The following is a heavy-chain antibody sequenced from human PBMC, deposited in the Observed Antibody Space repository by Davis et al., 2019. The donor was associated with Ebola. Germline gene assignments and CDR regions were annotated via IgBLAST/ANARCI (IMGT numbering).Heavy chain of an antibody. Sequence: GGSLTLSCAASGFTFSSYAIHWVRHAPGKGLEYVSAISSNGGSTYYANSGGSTYYANSVKGRFTISRDNSKNTLDLQMNSLRPEDTAVYYCVKTRSNWWNDALEIWGRGTMVIVSS. V-gene: IGHV3-64*01. CDR1: GFTFSSYA. J-gene: IGHJ3*02. CDR3: VKTRSNWWNDALEI. CDR2: ISSNGGSTYYANSGGST. D-gene: IGHD2-8*02.